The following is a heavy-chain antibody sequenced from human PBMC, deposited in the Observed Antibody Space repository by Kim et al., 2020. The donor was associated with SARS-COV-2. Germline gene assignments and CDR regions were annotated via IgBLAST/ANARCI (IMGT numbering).Heavy chain of an antibody. J-gene: IGHJ4*02. CDR2: ISKSSDST. V-gene: IGHV3-48*02. D-gene: IGHD6-13*01. Sequence: GGSLRLSCAASGFAFSFSSMNWVRQAPGKGLEWISYISKSSDSTHYADSVKGLFTISRDNAENSLYLQMDSLRDEDTAIYYCARDTGAPGTFGYWGQGNLVIVSS. CDR3: ARDTGAPGTFGY. CDR1: GFAFSFSS.